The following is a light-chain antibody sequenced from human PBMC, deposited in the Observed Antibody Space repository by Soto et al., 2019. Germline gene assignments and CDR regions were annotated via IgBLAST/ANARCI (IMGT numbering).Light chain of an antibody. Sequence: DIQMTQSASSLSASRGDRVSIPCRASHNIRDFLNWYQQKPGKAPELLIFSASSLQSGVPSRFSGSGSGTDFTLTIGSLQREDCATYFCQQTYSTPPTFGQGTRVEI. CDR2: SAS. V-gene: IGKV1-39*01. J-gene: IGKJ1*01. CDR3: QQTYSTPPT. CDR1: HNIRDF.